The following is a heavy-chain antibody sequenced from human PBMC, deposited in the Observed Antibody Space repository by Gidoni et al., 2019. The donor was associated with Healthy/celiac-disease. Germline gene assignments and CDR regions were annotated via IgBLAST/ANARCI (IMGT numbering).Heavy chain of an antibody. Sequence: VQLLESGGGLVQPGGYLRLSCAASGFTFSSYAISWVRQAPGKGLGWVSTIRGSGGSTYYADSVKGRFTISRDNSKNTLYLQMNSLRAEDTAVYFCAKDYGPCDYWGQGTLVTVSS. CDR1: GFTFSSYA. J-gene: IGHJ4*02. V-gene: IGHV3-23*01. CDR2: IRGSGGST. CDR3: AKDYGPCDY. D-gene: IGHD4-17*01.